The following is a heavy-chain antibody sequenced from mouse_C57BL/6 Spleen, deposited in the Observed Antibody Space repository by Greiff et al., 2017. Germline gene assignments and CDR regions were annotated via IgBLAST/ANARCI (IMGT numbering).Heavy chain of an antibody. J-gene: IGHJ3*01. Sequence: EVQLQQSGAELVRPGASVKLSCTASGFKIKDYYMHWVKQRPEQGLEWIGRIDPDDGDTEYAPKFQGKATMTADKSSNTAYLQLSSLTSEDTAVYYFTTCYDDDPVAYWGQGTLVTVSA. CDR2: IDPDDGDT. V-gene: IGHV14-1*01. CDR1: GFKIKDYY. CDR3: TTCYDDDPVAY. D-gene: IGHD2-4*01.